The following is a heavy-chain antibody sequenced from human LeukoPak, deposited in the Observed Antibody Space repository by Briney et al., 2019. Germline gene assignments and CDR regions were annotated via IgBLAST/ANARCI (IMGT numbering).Heavy chain of an antibody. CDR2: VYYGGSN. V-gene: IGHV4-59*01. CDR3: ARGTEEVSTISETFDI. D-gene: IGHD5-24*01. J-gene: IGHJ3*02. Sequence: SETLSLTCIVSGGSMNNFFWAWIRQTPEKRLEWISYVYYGGSNKYNPSLERRVTISLDTSKNQFSLRLTAVTAADAATYYCARGTEEVSTISETFDIWGQGTAVTVSS. CDR1: GGSMNNFF.